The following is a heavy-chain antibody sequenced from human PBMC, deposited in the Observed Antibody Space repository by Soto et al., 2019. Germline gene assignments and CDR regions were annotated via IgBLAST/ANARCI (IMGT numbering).Heavy chain of an antibody. CDR3: AHKGGRGAAMAV. CDR1: GFSLSTRGVG. J-gene: IGHJ6*02. V-gene: IGHV2-5*02. Sequence: QITLKESGPTQVKPTQTLTLTSTVSGFSLSTRGVGVGWIRQPPGQPQPWLALIYGDTDEPYIPSLTSRGTITKDTSKNEVVLTMTNMDPVEPGTYYVAHKGGRGAAMAVWFHGTAVTVS. D-gene: IGHD2-15*01. CDR2: IYGDTDE.